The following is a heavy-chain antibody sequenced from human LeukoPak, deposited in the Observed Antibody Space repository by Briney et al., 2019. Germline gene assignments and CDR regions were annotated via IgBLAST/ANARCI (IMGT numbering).Heavy chain of an antibody. V-gene: IGHV1-2*02. D-gene: IGHD3-10*01. CDR1: GYTFTGYY. J-gene: IGHJ6*03. Sequence: ASVKVSCKASGYTFTGYYMHWVRQAPGQGLEWMGWINPNSGGTNYAQKFQGRVTMTRDTSISTAYMELSRLRSDDTAVYYCATYGSGSNLSYYYYYYMDVWGKGTTVTVSS. CDR3: ATYGSGSNLSYYYYYYMDV. CDR2: INPNSGGT.